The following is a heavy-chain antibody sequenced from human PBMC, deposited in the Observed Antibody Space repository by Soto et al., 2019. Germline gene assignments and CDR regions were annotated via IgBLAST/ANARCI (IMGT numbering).Heavy chain of an antibody. CDR3: ARSLLQGDF. D-gene: IGHD2-21*01. CDR2: INPNGGST. V-gene: IGHV1-46*01. Sequence: QVPLVQSGAEVKKPGASVKISCKASGYTFIHYYIHWVRQAPGQGLEWMAIINPNGGSTNYAQKFQGRVTVTSDTSTTTVSMELNSLESDDTAVYFCARSLLQGDFWGQGTLVTVSS. J-gene: IGHJ4*02. CDR1: GYTFIHYY.